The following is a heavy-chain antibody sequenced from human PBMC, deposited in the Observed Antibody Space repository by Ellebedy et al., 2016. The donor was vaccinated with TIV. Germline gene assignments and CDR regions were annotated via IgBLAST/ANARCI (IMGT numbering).Heavy chain of an antibody. Sequence: SETLSLXXTVPGGPISSGSYYWSWVRQPAGKGLEWIGRISSGGTSYNPSLRSRVTMSVDTSKNQFSLRLTSVMAADAAVYYCARGHNWFDLWGQGTLVIVSS. V-gene: IGHV4-61*02. CDR3: ARGHNWFDL. CDR2: ISSGGT. J-gene: IGHJ5*02. CDR1: GGPISSGSYY.